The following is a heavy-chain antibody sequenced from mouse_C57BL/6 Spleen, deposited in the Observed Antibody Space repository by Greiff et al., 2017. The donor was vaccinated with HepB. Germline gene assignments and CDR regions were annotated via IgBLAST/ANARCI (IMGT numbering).Heavy chain of an antibody. V-gene: IGHV1-39*01. CDR1: GYSFTDYN. D-gene: IGHD1-1*01. J-gene: IGHJ1*03. Sequence: VQLQQSGPELVKPGASVKISCKASGYSFTDYNMNWVKQSNGKSLEWIGVINPNYGTTSYNQKFKGKATLTVDQSSSTAYMQLNSLTSEDSAVYYSAREDGSSPYWYFDVWGTGTTVTVSS. CDR3: AREDGSSPYWYFDV. CDR2: INPNYGTT.